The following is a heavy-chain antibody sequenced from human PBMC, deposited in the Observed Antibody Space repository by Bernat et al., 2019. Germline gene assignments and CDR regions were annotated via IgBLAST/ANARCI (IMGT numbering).Heavy chain of an antibody. CDR1: GFTFRNYG. V-gene: IGHV3-30*03. J-gene: IGHJ4*02. D-gene: IGHD1-26*01. CDR2: ISYDGSDK. Sequence: QVQLVESGGGVVQSGRSLRLSCAASGFTFRNYGMHWVRQAPGKGLEWVAVISYDGSDKYYADSVKGRFTISRDNSKNTLYLQMNSLRVEDTAVYYCASGRYSDSYYFDYWGQGTLVTVSS. CDR3: ASGRYSDSYYFDY.